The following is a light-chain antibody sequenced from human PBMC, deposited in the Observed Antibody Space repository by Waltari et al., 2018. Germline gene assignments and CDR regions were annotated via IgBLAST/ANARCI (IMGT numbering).Light chain of an antibody. CDR3: QHRSVWPLT. CDR2: DTS. CDR1: QSVRSY. J-gene: IGKJ4*01. Sequence: IVLTQSPATLSLFPGERAPLSCRAIQSVRSYLAWYQQKPGQAPRLLIYDTSYRATGVPVRFSGSGSGTDYTLTISSLEPEDFAVYYCQHRSVWPLTFGGGTKVEMK. V-gene: IGKV3-11*01.